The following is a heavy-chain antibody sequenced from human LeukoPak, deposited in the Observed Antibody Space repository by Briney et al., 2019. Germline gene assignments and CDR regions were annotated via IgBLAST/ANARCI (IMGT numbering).Heavy chain of an antibody. D-gene: IGHD3-10*01. CDR3: AAFHGSGLQRFDP. CDR1: GGSIGSGGYY. Sequence: SETLSLTCTVSGGSIGSGGYYWSWLRQHPGKGLEWIGYIYYSGSTYYNPSLKSRVTISVDTSKNQFSLKLSSVTAADTAVYYCAAFHGSGLQRFDPWGQGTLVTVSS. J-gene: IGHJ5*02. CDR2: IYYSGST. V-gene: IGHV4-31*03.